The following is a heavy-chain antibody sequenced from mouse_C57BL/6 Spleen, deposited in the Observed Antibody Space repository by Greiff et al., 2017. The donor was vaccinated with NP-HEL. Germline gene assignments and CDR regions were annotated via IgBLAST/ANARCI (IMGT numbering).Heavy chain of an antibody. V-gene: IGHV1-55*01. D-gene: IGHD4-1*01. J-gene: IGHJ2*01. CDR3: ARRNCDEGFDY. CDR1: GYTFTSYW. CDR2: ISPGSGST. Sequence: QVQLQQPGAELVKPGASVKMSCKASGYTFTSYWITWVKQRPGQGLEWIGDISPGSGSTNYNEKFKSKATLTVDTSASTAYMQLSSLTSEDYAVYYCARRNCDEGFDYWGQGTTLTVSS.